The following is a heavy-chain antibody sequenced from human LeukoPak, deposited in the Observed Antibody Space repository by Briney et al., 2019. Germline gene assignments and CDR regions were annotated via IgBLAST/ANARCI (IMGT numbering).Heavy chain of an antibody. J-gene: IGHJ4*02. CDR1: GFTFDDYA. Sequence: GGSLRLSCAASGFTFDDYAMHWVRQAPGKGLEWVSGISWNSGSIGYADSVKGRFTISRDNAKNSLYLQMNSLRDEDTAVYYCARETTIGYSLYGYFDYWGQGTLVTVSS. V-gene: IGHV3-9*01. CDR2: ISWNSGSI. CDR3: ARETTIGYSLYGYFDY. D-gene: IGHD4-11*01.